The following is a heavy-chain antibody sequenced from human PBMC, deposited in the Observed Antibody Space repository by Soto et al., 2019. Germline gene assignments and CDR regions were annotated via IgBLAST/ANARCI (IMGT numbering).Heavy chain of an antibody. CDR2: VWKDGNTK. D-gene: IGHD5-12*01. V-gene: IGHV3-33*01. CDR1: GFSVSNYG. J-gene: IGHJ3*02. Sequence: QVQLVESGGGVVQPGQSLRLSCAASGFSVSNYGMHWVRQAPGKGLEWVAVVWKDGNTKHYGDSVKGRFTISRDNSKNALELQMSSLRGEGTAVYYCASGEAWTDEAFDIWGQGTRVTVSS. CDR3: ASGEAWTDEAFDI.